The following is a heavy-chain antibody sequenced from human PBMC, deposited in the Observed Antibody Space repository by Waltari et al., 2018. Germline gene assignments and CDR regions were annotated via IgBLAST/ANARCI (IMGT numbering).Heavy chain of an antibody. D-gene: IGHD6-19*01. Sequence: EVQLVESGGGLIQPGGSLRLSCAASGFTVSSNYMSWVRQAPGKGLEWFSVIYSGGSTYYADSVKGRFTISRDNSKNTLYLQMNSLRAEDTAVYYCARVRKWLGNWFDPWGQGTLVTVSS. J-gene: IGHJ5*02. CDR3: ARVRKWLGNWFDP. CDR1: GFTVSSNY. V-gene: IGHV3-53*01. CDR2: IYSGGST.